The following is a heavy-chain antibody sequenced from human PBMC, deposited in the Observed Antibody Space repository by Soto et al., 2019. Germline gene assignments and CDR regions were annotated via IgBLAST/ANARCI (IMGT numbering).Heavy chain of an antibody. CDR2: IYHSGST. CDR1: GGSISSGGYS. Sequence: SSETLSLTCAVSGGSISSGGYSWSWIRQPPGKGLEWIGYIYHSGSTYYNPSLKSRVTISVDRSKNQFSLKLSSVTAADTAVYYCARRSYYYGSGRDNWFDPWGQGTLVTVSS. CDR3: ARRSYYYGSGRDNWFDP. J-gene: IGHJ5*02. D-gene: IGHD3-10*01. V-gene: IGHV4-30-2*01.